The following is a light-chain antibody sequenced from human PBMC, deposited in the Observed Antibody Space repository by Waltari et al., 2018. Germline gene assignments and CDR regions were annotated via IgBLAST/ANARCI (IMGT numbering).Light chain of an antibody. CDR1: QSINSN. J-gene: IGKJ1*01. CDR3: QQYNNGPPET. Sequence: IVMTQSPATLSVSPGEGATLSCRDSQSINSNVAWFQQKPCQSPRPLIYEASTSATGVPARFSGIGSGTDFTLTISSLQSEDSATYYCQQYNNGPPETFGQGTKVEIK. V-gene: IGKV3-15*01. CDR2: EAS.